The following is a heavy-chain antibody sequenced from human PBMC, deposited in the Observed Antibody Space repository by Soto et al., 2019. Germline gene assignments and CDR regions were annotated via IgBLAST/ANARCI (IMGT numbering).Heavy chain of an antibody. Sequence: EVQLVESGGGLIQPGGSLRLSCAASGFTVSSNYMSWVRQAPGKGLEWVSVIYSGGSTYYADSVKGRFTISRDNSKITLYRQMNSLRAEDTAVYYCARGVSRGGGGNWFDPWGQGTLVTVSS. CDR3: ARGVSRGGGGNWFDP. V-gene: IGHV3-53*01. J-gene: IGHJ5*02. CDR1: GFTVSSNY. CDR2: IYSGGST. D-gene: IGHD3-10*01.